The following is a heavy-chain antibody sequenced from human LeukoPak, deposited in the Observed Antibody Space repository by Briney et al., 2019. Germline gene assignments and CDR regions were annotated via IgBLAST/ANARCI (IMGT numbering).Heavy chain of an antibody. Sequence: PGRSLRLSCAASGFNFDDSAIHWVRQAPGKGLEWVSVMNWISDFKAYADSVKGRFTISRDNDKNSVHLQMNSLRPEDMAVYYCAKGPKENWYFDLWGRGTLVTVSS. CDR1: GFNFDDSA. CDR2: MNWISDFK. J-gene: IGHJ2*01. CDR3: AKGPKENWYFDL. V-gene: IGHV3-9*03.